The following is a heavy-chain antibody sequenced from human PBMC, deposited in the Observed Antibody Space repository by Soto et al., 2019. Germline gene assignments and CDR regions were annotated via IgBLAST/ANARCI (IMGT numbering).Heavy chain of an antibody. V-gene: IGHV1-69*01. Sequence: QVQLVQSGAEVKKPGSSVKVSCKTSGVSFNNNGIGWVRQAPGHGLEWMGGVSPPFRTSNYARKFPGRISITADASTGTVNMELSSLTSEDTAQYYCASVLYYGSGSYSPYGMDVWGQGTTVTVSS. CDR2: VSPPFRTS. J-gene: IGHJ6*02. CDR1: GVSFNNNG. D-gene: IGHD3-10*01. CDR3: ASVLYYGSGSYSPYGMDV.